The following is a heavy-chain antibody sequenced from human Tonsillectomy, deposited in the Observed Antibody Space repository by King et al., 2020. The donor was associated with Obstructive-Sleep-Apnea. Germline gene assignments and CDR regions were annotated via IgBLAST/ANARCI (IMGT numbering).Heavy chain of an antibody. D-gene: IGHD5-12*01. V-gene: IGHV3-30-3*01. CDR1: GFTFSSYA. CDR3: AGVEYCGYDWKVCLDY. Sequence: VQLVESGGGVVQPGRSLRLSCAASGFTFSSYAMHWVRQAPGKGLEWVAVISYDGSNKCYADSVKGRFTISRDNSKNTLYLQMNSLRAEDTAVYYCAGVEYCGYDWKVCLDYGGQGTLVTVSS. J-gene: IGHJ4*02. CDR2: ISYDGSNK.